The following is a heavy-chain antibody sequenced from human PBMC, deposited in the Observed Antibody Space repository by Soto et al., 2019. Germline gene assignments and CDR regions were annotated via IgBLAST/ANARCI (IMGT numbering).Heavy chain of an antibody. D-gene: IGHD3-10*01. J-gene: IGHJ4*02. CDR3: ARLSSLYYNSDYGGYYFDY. CDR1: GGSIRGGDYY. CDR2: IFYSGNS. Sequence: QVQLQESGPGLVKPSQTLSLTCTVSGGSIRGGDYYWSWIRQHPGKGLEWIGYIFYSGNSFYNPSLKSGVIISVDTSKNQFALRLSSVTAADTAIYYCARLSSLYYNSDYGGYYFDYWGQGTLVSVSS. V-gene: IGHV4-31*03.